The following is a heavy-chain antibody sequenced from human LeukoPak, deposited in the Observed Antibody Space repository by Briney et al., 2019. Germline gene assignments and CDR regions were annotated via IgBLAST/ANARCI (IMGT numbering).Heavy chain of an antibody. V-gene: IGHV3-73*01. Sequence: GGSLRLSCAASGFTFSGSAMHWVRQASRKGLEWVGRIRSKANSYATAYAASVKGRFTISRDDSKNTAYLQMNSLKTEDTAVYYCTRTPYYYDSSGSPFDYWGQGTLVTVSS. J-gene: IGHJ4*02. D-gene: IGHD3-22*01. CDR1: GFTFSGSA. CDR3: TRTPYYYDSSGSPFDY. CDR2: IRSKANSYAT.